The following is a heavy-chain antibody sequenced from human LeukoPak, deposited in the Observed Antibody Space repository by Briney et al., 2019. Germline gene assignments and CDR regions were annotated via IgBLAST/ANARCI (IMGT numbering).Heavy chain of an antibody. CDR1: GGSFSGYY. CDR3: AVNLRYCSSTSCPWASRWFDP. V-gene: IGHV4-34*01. Sequence: SETLSLTCAVHGGSFSGYYWSWIRQPPRKGLEWIGEINHSGGTNYNTSLKSRVTISVDTSKNQFSLKLSSVTAADTAVYYCAVNLRYCSSTSCPWASRWFDPWGQGTLVTVSS. CDR2: INHSGGT. J-gene: IGHJ5*02. D-gene: IGHD2-2*01.